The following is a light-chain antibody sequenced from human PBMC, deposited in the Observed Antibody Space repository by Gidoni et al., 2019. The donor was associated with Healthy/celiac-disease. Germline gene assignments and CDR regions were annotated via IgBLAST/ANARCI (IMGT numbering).Light chain of an antibody. CDR1: QSISSY. V-gene: IGKV1-39*01. CDR3: QQSYSTSCS. CDR2: AAS. J-gene: IGKJ2*04. Sequence: DIQMTQSPSSLSASVGDRVTITCRASQSISSYLTWYQQNPGKAPKLLIYAASSLQSGVPSRFSGSGSGTDFTITISSLQPEDFATYYCQQSYSTSCSFGQGTKLEIK.